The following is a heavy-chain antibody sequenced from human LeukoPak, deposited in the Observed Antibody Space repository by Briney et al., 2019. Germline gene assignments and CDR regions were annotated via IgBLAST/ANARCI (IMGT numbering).Heavy chain of an antibody. Sequence: SETLSLTCAVYGGSFSGYYWSWIRQPPGKGLEWIGEINHSGSTNYNPSLKSRVTISVDTSKNQFSLKLSSVTAAGTAVYYCARGGVATFVLLSAWGQGTLVTVSS. CDR1: GGSFSGYY. D-gene: IGHD2/OR15-2a*01. CDR2: INHSGST. V-gene: IGHV4-34*01. CDR3: ARGGVATFVLLSA. J-gene: IGHJ4*02.